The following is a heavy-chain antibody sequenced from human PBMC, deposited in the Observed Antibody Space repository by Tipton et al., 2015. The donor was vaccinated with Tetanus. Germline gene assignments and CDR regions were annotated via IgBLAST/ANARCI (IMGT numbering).Heavy chain of an antibody. CDR2: ISRSGSTT. CDR1: GFTFSSYE. Sequence: SLRLSCEASGFTFSSYEMNWVRQAPGKGLAWVSDISRSGSTTSYAGPGKGRFTISRDNAKNSLYLQMNSLRAEDTAAYYCARIIADCSSSSCSKQTLYYGMDVWGRGTTVTVSS. V-gene: IGHV3-48*03. J-gene: IGHJ6*02. D-gene: IGHD2-2*01. CDR3: ARIIADCSSSSCSKQTLYYGMDV.